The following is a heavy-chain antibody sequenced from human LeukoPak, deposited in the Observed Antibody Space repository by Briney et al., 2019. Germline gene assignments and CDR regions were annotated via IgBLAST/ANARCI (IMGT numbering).Heavy chain of an antibody. J-gene: IGHJ4*02. D-gene: IGHD1-26*01. CDR2: ISSSSSYI. V-gene: IGHV3-21*01. CDR1: TFTCSSYS. Sequence: KPGGSLTLYCAASTFTCSSYSMNWVRQAPGKGLEWVSSISSSSSYIYYADSVKGRFTISRDNAKNSLYLQMNSLRAEDTAVYYCARDPGATTGYWGQGTLVTVSS. CDR3: ARDPGATTGY.